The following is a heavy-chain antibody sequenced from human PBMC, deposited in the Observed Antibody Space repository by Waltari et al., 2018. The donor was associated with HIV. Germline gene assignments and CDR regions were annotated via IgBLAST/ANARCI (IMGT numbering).Heavy chain of an antibody. D-gene: IGHD2-8*01. V-gene: IGHV1-24*01. CDR3: ATRVYYSGGWFDP. Sequence: QVQLVQSGAEVKKPGASVKVSCKVSGYTLTELSMHWVRQAPGKGLEWMGRFDPEDGETIYAKKFQGRGTMTEDTSTDTAYMELSSLRAEDTAVYYCATRVYYSGGWFDPWGQGTLVTVSS. J-gene: IGHJ5*02. CDR2: FDPEDGET. CDR1: GYTLTELS.